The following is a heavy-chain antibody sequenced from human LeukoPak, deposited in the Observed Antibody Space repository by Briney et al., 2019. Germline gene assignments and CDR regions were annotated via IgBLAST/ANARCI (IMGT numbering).Heavy chain of an antibody. Sequence: SETLSLTCAVYGGSFSGYYWSWIRRPPGKGLEWIGEINHSGSTNYNPSLKSRVTISVDTSKNQFSLKLSSVTAADTAVYYCVRAYYFDYWGQGTLVTVSS. V-gene: IGHV4-34*01. CDR2: INHSGST. CDR3: VRAYYFDY. CDR1: GGSFSGYY. J-gene: IGHJ4*02.